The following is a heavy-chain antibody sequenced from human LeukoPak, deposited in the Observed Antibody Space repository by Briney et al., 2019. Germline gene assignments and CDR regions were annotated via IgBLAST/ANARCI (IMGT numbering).Heavy chain of an antibody. CDR3: VRVIGAPNYYYYMDV. D-gene: IGHD3-22*01. CDR1: GVSISTYY. CDR2: IYTSGST. J-gene: IGHJ6*03. Sequence: SETLSLTCTVSGVSISTYYWSWIRQPAGKGLEWIGRIYTSGSTNYNPSLKSRVTMSVDTSKNQFSLKLSSVTAADTAVYYCVRVIGAPNYYYYMDVWGKGTTVTVSS. V-gene: IGHV4-4*07.